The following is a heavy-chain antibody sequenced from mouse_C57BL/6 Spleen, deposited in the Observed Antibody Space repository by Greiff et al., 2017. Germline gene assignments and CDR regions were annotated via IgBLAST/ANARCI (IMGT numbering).Heavy chain of an antibody. V-gene: IGHV1-80*01. CDR3: ARPPGTYWYFDV. CDR2: IYPGDGDT. D-gene: IGHD4-1*01. Sequence: VQLQQSGAELVKPGASLKISCKASGYAFSSYWMTWVKPRPGTGLEWIGQIYPGDGDTNYNGKFQGKATLTADKSSSTAYMQLSSLTSEDSAVYFCARPPGTYWYFDVWGTGTTVTVSS. J-gene: IGHJ1*03. CDR1: GYAFSSYW.